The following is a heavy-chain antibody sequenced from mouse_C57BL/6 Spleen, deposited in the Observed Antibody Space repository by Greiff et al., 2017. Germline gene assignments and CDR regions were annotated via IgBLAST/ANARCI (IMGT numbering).Heavy chain of an antibody. CDR1: GYTLTSYW. CDR2: IDPSDSET. J-gene: IGHJ1*03. D-gene: IGHD1-1*01. V-gene: IGHV1-52*01. CDR3: ARGAYYGSSPWYFDV. Sequence: QVQLQQSGAELVRPGSSVKLSCKASGYTLTSYWMHWVKQRPIQGLEWIGNIDPSDSETHYNQKFKDKATLTVDKSSSTAYMQLSSLTSEDSAVYYCARGAYYGSSPWYFDVWGTGTTVTVSS.